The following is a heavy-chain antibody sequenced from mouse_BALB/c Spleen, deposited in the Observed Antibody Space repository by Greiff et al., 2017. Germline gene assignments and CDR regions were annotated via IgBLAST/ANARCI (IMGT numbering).Heavy chain of an antibody. Sequence: DVKLVESGPELVKPGASVKISCKTSGYTFTEYTMHWVKQSHGKSLEWIGGINPNNGGTSYNQKFKGKATLTVDKSSSTAYMELRSLTSEDSAVYYCARGTYYRYEGYYFDYWGQGTTLTVSS. D-gene: IGHD2-14*01. V-gene: IGHV1-18*01. J-gene: IGHJ2*01. CDR1: GYTFTEYT. CDR3: ARGTYYRYEGYYFDY. CDR2: INPNNGGT.